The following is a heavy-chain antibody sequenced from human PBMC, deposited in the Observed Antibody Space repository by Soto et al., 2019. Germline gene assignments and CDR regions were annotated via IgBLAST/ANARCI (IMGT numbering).Heavy chain of an antibody. Sequence: GGSLRLSCTASGSTLQNYAMAWVRQAPGKGLEWVSTLIGGHYGTAYSYSVKGRFTVSRDNSKNCLYLQMNSLGVEDTAMYFCAKGKSTGDIDWFDPWGQGSLVTVSS. CDR2: LIGGHYGT. CDR3: AKGKSTGDIDWFDP. CDR1: GSTLQNYA. V-gene: IGHV3-23*01. J-gene: IGHJ5*02. D-gene: IGHD3-10*01.